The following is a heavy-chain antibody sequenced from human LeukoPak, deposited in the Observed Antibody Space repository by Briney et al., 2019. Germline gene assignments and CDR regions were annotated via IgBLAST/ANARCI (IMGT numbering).Heavy chain of an antibody. CDR2: IYSGGST. J-gene: IGHJ4*02. V-gene: IGHV3-53*01. CDR1: GINFSNAW. CDR3: ARSFRHGDYL. D-gene: IGHD4-17*01. Sequence: GGSLRLSCAVSGINFSNAWLSWVRQAPGKGLEWVSVIYSGGSTYYADSVKGRFTISRDNSKNTLYLQMNSLRAGDTAVYYCARSFRHGDYLWGQGTLVTVSS.